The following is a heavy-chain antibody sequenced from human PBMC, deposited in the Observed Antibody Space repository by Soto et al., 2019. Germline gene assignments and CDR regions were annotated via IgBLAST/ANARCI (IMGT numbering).Heavy chain of an antibody. CDR1: GGSFSGYY. CDR3: SRGSVQQWLVKGTYYYYYYMDV. D-gene: IGHD6-19*01. CDR2: INHSGST. Sequence: PSETLSLTCAVYGGSFSGYYWSWIRQPPGKGLEWIGEINHSGSTNYNPSLKSRVTISVDTSKNQFSLMLSSVTAADTAVYYCSRGSVQQWLVKGTYYYYYYMDVWGKGTTVTVSS. V-gene: IGHV4-34*01. J-gene: IGHJ6*03.